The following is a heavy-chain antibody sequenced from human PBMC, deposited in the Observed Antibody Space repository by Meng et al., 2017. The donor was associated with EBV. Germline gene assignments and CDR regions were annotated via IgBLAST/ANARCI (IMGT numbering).Heavy chain of an antibody. Sequence: QSQLPGSVPGLVKPAEPLYPTGTFSVGCVGSGSYFWSWIRQPPGKGLERIGYIYYSGSTNYNPSLKRRVTISVDTSKNQFSLKLSSVTAADTAVYYCARGRYYGDYFWFDPWGQGTLVTVSS. V-gene: IGHV4-61*01. J-gene: IGHJ5*02. CDR1: VGCVGSGSYF. CDR2: IYYSGST. CDR3: ARGRYYGDYFWFDP. D-gene: IGHD4-17*01.